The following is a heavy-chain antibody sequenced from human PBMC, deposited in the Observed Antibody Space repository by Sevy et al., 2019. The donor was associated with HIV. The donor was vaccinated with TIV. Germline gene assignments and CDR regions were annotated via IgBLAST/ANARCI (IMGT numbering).Heavy chain of an antibody. CDR2: ISGSGGST. Sequence: GGSLRLSCAASGFTFSNYAMSWVRQAPGKGLEWVSAISGSGGSTYYADSVKGRFTISRDNAKNSLYLQMNSLRAEDTAVYYCARDSIYSSSWYADAAFDYWGQGTLVTVSS. J-gene: IGHJ4*02. V-gene: IGHV3-23*01. CDR1: GFTFSNYA. CDR3: ARDSIYSSSWYADAAFDY. D-gene: IGHD6-13*01.